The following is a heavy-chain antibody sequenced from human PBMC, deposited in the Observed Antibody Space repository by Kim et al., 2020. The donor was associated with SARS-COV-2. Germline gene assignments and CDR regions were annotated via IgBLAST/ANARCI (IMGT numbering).Heavy chain of an antibody. D-gene: IGHD3-10*01. Sequence: SETLSLTCTVSGGSISSYYWSWIRQPPGKGLEWIGYIYYSGSTNYNPSLKSRVTISVDTSKNQFSLKLSSVTAADTAVYYCATRFMVRGVIEDYWGQGTLVTVSS. V-gene: IGHV4-59*01. CDR2: IYYSGST. CDR1: GGSISSYY. J-gene: IGHJ4*02. CDR3: ATRFMVRGVIEDY.